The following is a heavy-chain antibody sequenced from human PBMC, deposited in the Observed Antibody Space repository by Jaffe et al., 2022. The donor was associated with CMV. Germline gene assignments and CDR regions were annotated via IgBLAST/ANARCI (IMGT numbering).Heavy chain of an antibody. CDR3: ARVYDFWSGYYSRVWERTFDY. D-gene: IGHD3-3*01. CDR1: GGSFSGYY. J-gene: IGHJ4*02. CDR2: INHSGST. Sequence: QVQLQQWGAGLLKPSETLSLTCAVYGGSFSGYYWSWIRQPPGKGLEWIGEINHSGSTNYNPSLKSRVTISVDTSKNQFSLKLSSVTAADTAVYYCARVYDFWSGYYSRVWERTFDYWGQGTLVTVSS. V-gene: IGHV4-34*01.